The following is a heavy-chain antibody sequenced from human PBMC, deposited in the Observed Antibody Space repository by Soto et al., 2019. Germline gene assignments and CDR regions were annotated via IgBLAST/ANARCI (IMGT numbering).Heavy chain of an antibody. CDR2: IYFTGCT. Sequence: PSETLSLTCTVSGGAVSSGTYYWSWIRQPPGKGLEWIGHIYFTGCTNYNPSLKSRVTMSLDTSRNQFSLKLSSVTAADTAVYYCTRGPPRVQWFDPWGLGTLVTVSS. J-gene: IGHJ5*02. CDR3: TRGPPRVQWFDP. V-gene: IGHV4-61*01. CDR1: GGAVSSGTYY.